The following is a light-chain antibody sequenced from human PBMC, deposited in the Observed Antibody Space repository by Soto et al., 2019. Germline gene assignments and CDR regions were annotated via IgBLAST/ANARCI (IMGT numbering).Light chain of an antibody. V-gene: IGLV1-44*01. J-gene: IGLJ2*01. CDR2: EVF. CDR1: NSNIGTNA. CDR3: SSFADGFNVV. Sequence: QSALTQPPSASGTPGQRVTISCSGSNSNIGTNAVHWYQSLPGTAPKLLIYEVFKRPSEIPARFSASKSGNTASLIVSGLQPEDEAEYFCSSFADGFNVVFGGGTKLTVL.